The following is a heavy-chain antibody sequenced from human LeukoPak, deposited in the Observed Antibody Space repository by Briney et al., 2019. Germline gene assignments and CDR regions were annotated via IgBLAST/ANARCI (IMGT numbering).Heavy chain of an antibody. J-gene: IGHJ4*02. V-gene: IGHV3-21*01. D-gene: IGHD2-2*03. Sequence: PGGSLRLSCAASGFTFSIYSMNWVRQAPGKGLEWVSCIISGSTNIYYADSVRGRFTISRDNAKNSLYLQMKSLRAEDTAVYYCARVGGYCSSISNCYGDYWGQGTLVTVSS. CDR3: ARVGGYCSSISNCYGDY. CDR1: GFTFSIYS. CDR2: IISGSTNI.